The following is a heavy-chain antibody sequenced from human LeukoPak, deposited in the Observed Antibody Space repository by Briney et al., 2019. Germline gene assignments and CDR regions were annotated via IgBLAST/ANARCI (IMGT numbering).Heavy chain of an antibody. J-gene: IGHJ4*02. D-gene: IGHD5-18*01. CDR3: ARGYSYASPSEAYYFDY. CDR1: GYTFTGYY. CDR2: INTNTGNP. Sequence: ASVKVSCKASGYTFTGYYMHWVRQAPGQGLEWMGWINTNTGNPTYAQGFTGRFVFSLDTSVSTAYLQISSLKAEDTAVYYCARGYSYASPSEAYYFDYWGQGTLVTVSS. V-gene: IGHV7-4-1*02.